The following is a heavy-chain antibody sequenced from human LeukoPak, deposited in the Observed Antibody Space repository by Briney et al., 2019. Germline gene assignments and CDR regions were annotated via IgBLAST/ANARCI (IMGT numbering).Heavy chain of an antibody. D-gene: IGHD1-1*01. Sequence: PSETLSLTCAVYGGSFTGYYWSWIRQSPGKGLQWIAEVNHRGDTNYNPSVKGRVTISVDTSKNQLSLKVTSLTAADTAVYYCARGPTISETGYFDYWGQGTLVTVSS. CDR3: ARGPTISETGYFDY. CDR1: GGSFTGYY. V-gene: IGHV4-34*01. J-gene: IGHJ4*03. CDR2: VNHRGDT.